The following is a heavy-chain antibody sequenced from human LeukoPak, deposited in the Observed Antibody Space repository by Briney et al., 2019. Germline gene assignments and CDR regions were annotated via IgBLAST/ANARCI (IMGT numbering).Heavy chain of an antibody. CDR2: INPNSGGT. V-gene: IGHV1-2*06. CDR1: GYTFTGCY. D-gene: IGHD1-26*01. J-gene: IGHJ4*02. CDR3: ARDTSGSLGHY. Sequence: GASVKVSCKASGYTFTGCYMHWVRQAPGQGLEWMGRINPNSGGTNYAQKFQGRVTMTRDTSISTAHMELSRLRSDDTAVYYCARDTSGSLGHYWGQGTLVTVSS.